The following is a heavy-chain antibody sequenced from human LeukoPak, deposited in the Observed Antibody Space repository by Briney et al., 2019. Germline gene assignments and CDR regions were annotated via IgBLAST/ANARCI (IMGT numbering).Heavy chain of an antibody. V-gene: IGHV5-51*01. Sequence: GESLKISCKCSGYDFTNYWIGWVRQMPGKGLEWMGIIYPGDSDTRYSPSFQGQVTISADKSVSTAYLQWSSLKASDTAMYYCAIGGFRFGELQNLPPNFDYWGQGTLVTVSS. D-gene: IGHD3-10*01. J-gene: IGHJ4*02. CDR2: IYPGDSDT. CDR1: GYDFTNYW. CDR3: AIGGFRFGELQNLPPNFDY.